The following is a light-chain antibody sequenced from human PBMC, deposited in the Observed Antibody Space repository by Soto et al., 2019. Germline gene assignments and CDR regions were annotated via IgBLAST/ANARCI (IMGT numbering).Light chain of an antibody. V-gene: IGKV1-8*01. Sequence: AIQLTLSPSSLSASTGDRVTITCLATQRITSYLAWYQQKPGRAPKRLLYAASTLQSGVPSTFSGSRSGTDLTLTIICLQSEDFATYYCQQYYSYPITFGQGTRLEVK. J-gene: IGKJ5*01. CDR3: QQYYSYPIT. CDR2: AAS. CDR1: QRITSY.